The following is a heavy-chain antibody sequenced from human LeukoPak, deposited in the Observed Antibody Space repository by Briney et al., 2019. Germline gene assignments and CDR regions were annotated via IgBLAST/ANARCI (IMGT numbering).Heavy chain of an antibody. Sequence: ASVKVSCKASGYTFTSYGISWVRQAPGQGLEWMGWISAYNGNTNYAQKLQGRVTMTRNTSISTAYMELSSLRSEDTAVYYCAKGSTMYTAYYFDYWGQGTLVTVSS. J-gene: IGHJ4*02. CDR1: GYTFTSYG. CDR2: ISAYNGNT. D-gene: IGHD3-10*02. V-gene: IGHV1-18*01. CDR3: AKGSTMYTAYYFDY.